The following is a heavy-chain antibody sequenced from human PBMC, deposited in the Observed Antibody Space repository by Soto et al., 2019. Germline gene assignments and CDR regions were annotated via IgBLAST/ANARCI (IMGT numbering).Heavy chain of an antibody. CDR1: GGSMANNY. V-gene: IGHV4-59*01. Sequence: SETLSLTCTVSGGSMANNYWSWIRQPPGKRLESIGYIYFSGSTNYNPSLKSRVTIEVDTSKNQFSLKLNSVTAADTAVYYCARGGWYNDYWGQGALVTVSS. CDR2: IYFSGST. J-gene: IGHJ4*02. D-gene: IGHD6-19*01. CDR3: ARGGWYNDY.